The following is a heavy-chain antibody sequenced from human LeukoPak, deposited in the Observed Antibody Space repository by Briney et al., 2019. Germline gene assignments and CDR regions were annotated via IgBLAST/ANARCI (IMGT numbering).Heavy chain of an antibody. Sequence: ASVKVSCKASGYTFTSYDINWVRQATGQGLEWMGWMNPNSGNTGYAQKFQGRVTITRNTSISTAYMELSSLRSEDTAVYYCARDLWIQLWLNWFDPWGQGTLVTVSS. V-gene: IGHV1-8*03. CDR1: GYTFTSYD. D-gene: IGHD5-18*01. J-gene: IGHJ5*02. CDR3: ARDLWIQLWLNWFDP. CDR2: MNPNSGNT.